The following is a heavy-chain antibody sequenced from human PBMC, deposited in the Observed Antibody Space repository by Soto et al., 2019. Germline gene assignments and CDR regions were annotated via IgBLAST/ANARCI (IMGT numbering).Heavy chain of an antibody. V-gene: IGHV2-5*02. J-gene: IGHJ6*02. CDR3: AHRISTPYYYYGMDV. CDR1: GFSLSTSGVG. CDR2: IYWDDDK. Sequence: QITLKESGPPLVKPTQTLTLTCTFSGFSLSTSGVGVGWIRQPPGKALEWLALIYWDDDKRYSPSLTSRLSITKDTSKNQVVLTMTNMDPVDTATYYCAHRISTPYYYYGMDVWGQGTTVTVSS.